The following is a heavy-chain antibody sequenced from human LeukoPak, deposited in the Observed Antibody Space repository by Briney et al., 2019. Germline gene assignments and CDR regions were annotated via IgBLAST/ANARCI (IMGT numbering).Heavy chain of an antibody. CDR3: AKETSSSFDY. CDR2: ISNSGGTP. J-gene: IGHJ4*02. D-gene: IGHD6-6*01. V-gene: IGHV3-23*01. CDR1: GLTFSSYA. Sequence: GGSLRLSCAASGLTFSSYAMNWVRQAPGKGLEWVSGISNSGGTPYYADSVKGRFTFSRDNSKNTLYLQMNSLRAEDTAVYYCAKETSSSFDYWGQGTLVTVSS.